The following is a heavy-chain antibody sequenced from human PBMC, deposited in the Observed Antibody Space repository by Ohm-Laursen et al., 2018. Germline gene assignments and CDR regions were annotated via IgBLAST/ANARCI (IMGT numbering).Heavy chain of an antibody. CDR2: MNRNSGNT. J-gene: IGHJ3*02. Sequence: ASVKVSCKASGYTFTSYDINWVRQATGHGLEWMGWMNRNSGNTGYAQKFQGRVTMTRNTSISTAYMELSSLRSEDTAVYYCAGQQLGDAFDIWGQGTMVTVSS. CDR3: AGQQLGDAFDI. CDR1: GYTFTSYD. V-gene: IGHV1-8*01. D-gene: IGHD6-13*01.